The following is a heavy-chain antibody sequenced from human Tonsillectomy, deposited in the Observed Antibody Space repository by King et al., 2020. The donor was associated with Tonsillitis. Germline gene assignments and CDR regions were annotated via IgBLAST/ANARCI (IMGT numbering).Heavy chain of an antibody. CDR2: IIPIFGTA. CDR3: ARGALHAGPSRGYYFDY. D-gene: IGHD3-10*01. J-gene: IGHJ4*02. CDR1: GGTFSRYA. V-gene: IGHV1-69*01. Sequence: VQLVQSGAEVKKPGSSVKVSCKASGGTFSRYAISWVRQAPGQGLEWMGGIIPIFGTANYAQKFQGRVTITADESTSTAYMELSSLRSEDTAVYYCARGALHAGPSRGYYFDYWGQGTLVTVSS.